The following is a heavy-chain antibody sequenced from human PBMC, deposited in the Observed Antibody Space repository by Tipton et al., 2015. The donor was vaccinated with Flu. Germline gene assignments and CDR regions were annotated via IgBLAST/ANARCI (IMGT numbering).Heavy chain of an antibody. CDR3: ARDHPPSITVLGEITDYFGMAV. J-gene: IGHJ6*02. CDR2: ISSSSSTI. Sequence: SLRLSCAASGFTFSDYYMSWIRQLPGKGLEWVSHISSSSSTINYADSVKGRFTISRDNAKNSLYLQMSSLRAEDTAVYYCARDHPPSITVLGEITDYFGMAVWGQGTTVTVSS. CDR1: GFTFSDYY. D-gene: IGHD3-3*01. V-gene: IGHV3-11*01.